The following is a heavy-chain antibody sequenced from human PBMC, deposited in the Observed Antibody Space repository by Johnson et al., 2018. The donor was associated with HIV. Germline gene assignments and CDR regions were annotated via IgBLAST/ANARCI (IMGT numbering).Heavy chain of an antibody. CDR2: IRYDGSNK. CDR1: GFTFSSYA. CDR3: ARVDRSTLGSAYDI. Sequence: QVQLVESGGGLVQPGGSLRLSCAASGFTFSSYAMHWVRQAPGKGLEWVAFIRYDGSNKYYADSVKGRFTISRDNSKNTLYLQMNSLRAEDTAVYYCARVDRSTLGSAYDIWGQGTMVTVSS. J-gene: IGHJ3*02. V-gene: IGHV3-30*02. D-gene: IGHD1-1*01.